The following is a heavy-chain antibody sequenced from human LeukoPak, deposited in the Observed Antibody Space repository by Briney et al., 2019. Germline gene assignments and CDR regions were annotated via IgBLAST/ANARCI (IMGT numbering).Heavy chain of an antibody. D-gene: IGHD1-1*01. CDR1: GTTFRNYW. J-gene: IGHJ4*02. V-gene: IGHV3-74*01. CDR2: INGDGSST. Sequence: PGGSLRLSCAASGTTFRNYWMHWVRQAPGKGPVWVSRINGDGSSTIYADSVRGRFTISRDNAKNTLYLQMNSLRAEDTAVYYCATDRAHNTDYWGQGTLVTVSS. CDR3: ATDRAHNTDY.